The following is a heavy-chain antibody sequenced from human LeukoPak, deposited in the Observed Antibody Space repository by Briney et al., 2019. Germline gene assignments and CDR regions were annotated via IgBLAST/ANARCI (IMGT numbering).Heavy chain of an antibody. D-gene: IGHD3-10*01. V-gene: IGHV3-66*02. CDR2: IYNGGST. CDR1: GFTVSSND. J-gene: IGHJ6*03. CDR3: AAVDRWFNYYMDV. Sequence: GGSLRLSCAASGFTVSSNDMSWVRQAPGKGLEWVSSIYNGGSTNYADSVKGRFTISRDNSKNTLCLQMNSLRVEDTAVYYCAAVDRWFNYYMDVWGKGTTVTVSS.